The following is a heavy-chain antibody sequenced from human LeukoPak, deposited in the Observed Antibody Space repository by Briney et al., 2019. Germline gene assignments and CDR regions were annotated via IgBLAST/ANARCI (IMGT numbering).Heavy chain of an antibody. D-gene: IGHD3-22*01. V-gene: IGHV4-31*03. CDR1: GGPISSGSYY. CDR3: ARGYDSSAYYYFDY. Sequence: SQTLPLTCTVSGGPISSGSYYWSWIRQHPGKGLEWIGYIHYSGSTNYNPSLKSRVTISLDTSKNQFSLKVTSVTAADTAVYYCARGYDSSAYYYFDYWGQGTLVSVSS. CDR2: IHYSGST. J-gene: IGHJ4*02.